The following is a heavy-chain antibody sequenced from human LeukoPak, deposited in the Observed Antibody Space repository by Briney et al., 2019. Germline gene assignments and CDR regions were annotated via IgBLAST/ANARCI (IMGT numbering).Heavy chain of an antibody. Sequence: SETLSLTCTVSGGSISSSSYYWGWIRQPPGKGLEWIGSIYYSGSTNYNPSLKSRVTISVDTSKNQFSLKLSSVTAADTAVYYCARGIRGYSSGLAFDYWGQGTLVTVSS. V-gene: IGHV4-39*07. CDR3: ARGIRGYSSGLAFDY. CDR2: IYYSGST. CDR1: GGSISSSSYY. D-gene: IGHD5-18*01. J-gene: IGHJ4*02.